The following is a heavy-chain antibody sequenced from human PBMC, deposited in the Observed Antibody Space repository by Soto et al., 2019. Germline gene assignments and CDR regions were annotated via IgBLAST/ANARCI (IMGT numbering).Heavy chain of an antibody. V-gene: IGHV4-4*02. D-gene: IGHD2-2*01. CDR2: IYHSGST. CDR3: ARVVVPAADDAFDI. CDR1: SGSISSSNW. J-gene: IGHJ3*02. Sequence: QVQLQESGPGLVKPSGTLSLTCAVSSGSISSSNWWSWVRQPPGKGLEWIGEIYHSGSTNYNPSHKSLVSISVDKSKNQFSLKLRSVTAADTAVYYCARVVVPAADDAFDIWGQGTMVTVSS.